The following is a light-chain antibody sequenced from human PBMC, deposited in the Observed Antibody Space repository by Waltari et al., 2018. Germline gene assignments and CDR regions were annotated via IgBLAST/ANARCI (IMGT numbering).Light chain of an antibody. J-gene: IGLJ3*02. V-gene: IGLV2-11*01. CDR1: SSNVGTYNY. CDR3: CSYAGTYRWV. CDR2: EFF. Sequence: QSALTQPRSVSGSPGQSVTISCTGTSSNVGTYNYVSWYQQLPGKAPKLMIAEFFNRPPGVPGRFSGSKSGYTASLTISGLQAEDEADYYCCSYAGTYRWVFGGGTKVTVL.